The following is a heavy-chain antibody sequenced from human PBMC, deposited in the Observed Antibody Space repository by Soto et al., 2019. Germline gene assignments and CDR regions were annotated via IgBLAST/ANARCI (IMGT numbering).Heavy chain of an antibody. J-gene: IGHJ6*02. CDR1: GGTFSSYA. D-gene: IGHD6-6*01. CDR3: AEVPEYYYYGMYV. V-gene: IGHV1-69*12. CDR2: IIPIFGTA. Sequence: QVQLVQSGAEVKKPGSSVKVSCKASGGTFSSYAINWVRQAPGQGLEWMGGIIPIFGTADYAQKFQGRVTITGDESTSTAYVGLSSMRSEDTDVYYCAEVPEYYYYGMYVWGQGTTVTVSS.